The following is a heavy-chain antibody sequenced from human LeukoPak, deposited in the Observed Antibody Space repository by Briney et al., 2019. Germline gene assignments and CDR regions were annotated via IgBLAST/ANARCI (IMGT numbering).Heavy chain of an antibody. CDR3: ARALSITMIVVPDAFDI. CDR2: IIPIFGTA. CDR1: GGTFISYA. V-gene: IGHV1-69*13. J-gene: IGHJ3*02. D-gene: IGHD3-22*01. Sequence: ASVKVSCKASGGTFISYAISWVRQAPGQGLEWMGGIIPIFGTANYAQKFQGRVTITADESTSTAYMELSSLRSEDTAVYYCARALSITMIVVPDAFDIWGQGTMVTVSS.